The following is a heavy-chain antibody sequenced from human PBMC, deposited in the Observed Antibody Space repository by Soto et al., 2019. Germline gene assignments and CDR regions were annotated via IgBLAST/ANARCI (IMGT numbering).Heavy chain of an antibody. J-gene: IGHJ4*02. CDR1: GGSISSSSYY. D-gene: IGHD3-10*01. CDR2: IYYSGST. V-gene: IGHV4-39*01. CDR3: ARPGNYGSGSYLYYLDY. Sequence: QLQLQESGPGLVKPSETLSLTCTVSGGSISSSSYYWGWIRQPPGKGLEWIGSIYYSGSTYYNPSLKRRVTLHVATSKNQFPLKLSSVTAADTAVYYCARPGNYGSGSYLYYLDYWGQGTLVTVSS.